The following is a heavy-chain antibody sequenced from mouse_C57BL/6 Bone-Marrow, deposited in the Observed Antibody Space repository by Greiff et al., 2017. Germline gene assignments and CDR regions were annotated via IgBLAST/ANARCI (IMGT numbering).Heavy chain of an antibody. CDR1: GYTFTSYW. Sequence: QVQLKQPGAELVKPGASVKLSCKASGYTFTSYWLHWVKQRPGQGLEWIGLIHPNSGSTNYNEKFKSKATLTVDKSSSTAYMQLSSLTSEDSAVYYCARWGYFDVWGKGTTVTGSS. CDR3: ARWGYFDV. CDR2: IHPNSGST. J-gene: IGHJ1*03. V-gene: IGHV1-64*01.